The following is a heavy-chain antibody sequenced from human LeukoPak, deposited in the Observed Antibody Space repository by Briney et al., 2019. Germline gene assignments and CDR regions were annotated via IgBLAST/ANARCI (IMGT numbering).Heavy chain of an antibody. CDR2: IIPILGIA. Sequence: SVKVSCKASGGTFSSYAISWMRQAPGQGLEWMGRIIPILGIANYAQKFQGRVTITADKSTSTAYMELSSLRSEDTAVYYCATSSNIAAAGTLLRGFFDYWGQGTLVTVSS. D-gene: IGHD6-13*01. J-gene: IGHJ4*02. CDR1: GGTFSSYA. CDR3: ATSSNIAAAGTLLRGFFDY. V-gene: IGHV1-69*04.